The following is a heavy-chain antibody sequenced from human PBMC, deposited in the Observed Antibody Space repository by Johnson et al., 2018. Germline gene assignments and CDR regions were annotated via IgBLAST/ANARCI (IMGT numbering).Heavy chain of an antibody. CDR2: ISGSGGST. V-gene: IGHV3-23*04. CDR1: GFTFSSYA. CDR3: ARDRAVAGPYYYYYMDV. J-gene: IGHJ6*03. D-gene: IGHD6-19*01. Sequence: VQLVQSGGGVVQPGRSLRLSCAASGFTFSSYAMSWVRQAPGKGLEWVSAISGSGGSTYYADSVKGRFTISRDNSKNTLYLQMNSLRAEDTAVYYCARDRAVAGPYYYYYMDVWGKGTTVTVSS.